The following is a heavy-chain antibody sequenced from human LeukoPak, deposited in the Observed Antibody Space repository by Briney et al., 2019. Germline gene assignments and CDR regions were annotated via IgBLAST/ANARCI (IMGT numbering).Heavy chain of an antibody. CDR3: ARGKYSSGWFDY. J-gene: IGHJ4*02. Sequence: GGSLRLSCAASGFTFSNAWMSWVRQAPGKGLEWVSSITTSSTYISYADSVKGRFTISRDNAKNSLYLQMNSLRAEDTAVYYCARGKYSSGWFDYWGQGTLVTVSS. D-gene: IGHD6-19*01. CDR1: GFTFSNAW. V-gene: IGHV3-21*01. CDR2: ITTSSTYI.